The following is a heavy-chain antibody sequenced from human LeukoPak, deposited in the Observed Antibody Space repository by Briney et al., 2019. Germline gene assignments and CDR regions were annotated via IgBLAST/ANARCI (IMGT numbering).Heavy chain of an antibody. V-gene: IGHV1-18*01. CDR1: GGTFTSYG. Sequence: ASVKVSCKASGGTFTSYGISWVRQAPGQGLEWMGWISAYNGNTNYAQKLQGRVTMTTDTSTSTAYMELRSLRSDDTAVYYCAREGELLGYNWFDPWGQGTLVTVSS. CDR3: AREGELLGYNWFDP. J-gene: IGHJ5*02. D-gene: IGHD1-26*01. CDR2: ISAYNGNT.